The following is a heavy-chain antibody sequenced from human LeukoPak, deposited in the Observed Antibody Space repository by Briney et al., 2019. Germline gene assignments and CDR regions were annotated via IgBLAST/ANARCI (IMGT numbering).Heavy chain of an antibody. CDR1: GGSFSGYY. CDR2: INHSGST. Sequence: SETLSLTCAVYGGSFSGYYWSWIRQPPGKGLEWIGEINHSGSTNYNPSLKSRVTISVDTSKNQFSLKLSSVTAADTAVYYCARDSWAVTTESYFDYWGQGTLVTVSS. J-gene: IGHJ4*02. D-gene: IGHD4-17*01. V-gene: IGHV4-34*01. CDR3: ARDSWAVTTESYFDY.